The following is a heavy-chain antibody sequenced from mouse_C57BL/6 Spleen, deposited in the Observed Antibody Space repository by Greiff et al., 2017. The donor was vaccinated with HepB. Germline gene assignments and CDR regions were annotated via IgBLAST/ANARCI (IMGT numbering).Heavy chain of an antibody. J-gene: IGHJ1*03. CDR1: GYTFTDYY. D-gene: IGHD3-3*01. CDR2: INPYNGGT. V-gene: IGHV1-19*01. Sequence: EVKLVESGPVLVKPGASVKMSCKASGYTFTDYYMNWVKQSHGKSLEWIGVINPYNGGTSYNQKFKGKATLTVDKSSSTAYMELNSLTSEDSAVYYCARGTDSYWYFDVWGTGTTVTVSS. CDR3: ARGTDSYWYFDV.